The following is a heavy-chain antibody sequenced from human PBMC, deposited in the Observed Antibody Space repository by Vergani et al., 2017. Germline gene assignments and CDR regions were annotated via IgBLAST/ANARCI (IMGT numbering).Heavy chain of an antibody. J-gene: IGHJ4*02. Sequence: EVQLLESGGGLVQPGGSLRLSCAASGFTFSSYAMSWVRQAPGKGLEWVSAICGSGGSTYYADSVKGRFTISRDNSKNTLYLQMNSLRAEDTAVYYCAIGLGSRMTRIVVVIGLFYGWGERSLVTVAS. V-gene: IGHV3-23*01. CDR3: AIGLGSRMTRIVVVIGLFYG. CDR2: ICGSGGST. D-gene: IGHD3-22*01. CDR1: GFTFSSYA.